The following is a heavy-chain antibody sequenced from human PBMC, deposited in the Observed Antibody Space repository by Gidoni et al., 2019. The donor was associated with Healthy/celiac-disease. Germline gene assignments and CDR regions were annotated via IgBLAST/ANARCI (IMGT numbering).Heavy chain of an antibody. CDR1: GFTFSSYW. CDR2: IKQDGSEK. D-gene: IGHD3-9*01. Sequence: EVQLVESGGGLVQPGGSLRLSCAASGFTFSSYWMSWVRQAPGKGLEWVANIKQDGSEKYYVDSVKGRFTISRDNAKNSLYLQMNSLRAEDTAVYYCARSGDILTGYYSWYFDLWGRGTLVTVSS. CDR3: ARSGDILTGYYSWYFDL. V-gene: IGHV3-7*03. J-gene: IGHJ2*01.